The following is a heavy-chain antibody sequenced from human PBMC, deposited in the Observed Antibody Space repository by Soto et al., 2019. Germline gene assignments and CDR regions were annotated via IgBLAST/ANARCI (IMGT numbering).Heavy chain of an antibody. CDR2: MNLDTGGT. CDR3: ARDGNFALLGYSFAFDF. D-gene: IGHD5-18*01. Sequence: QVQLVQSGAEVKKPGASVRVSCEASGYRFTAYYIHWVRQAPGQGLEWMGRMNLDTGGTNYAQKFQGRVTMTRETSISTAYMDVSSLKSADTAMYYCARDGNFALLGYSFAFDFWGQGTLVTVSS. V-gene: IGHV1-2*06. CDR1: GYRFTAYY. J-gene: IGHJ4*02.